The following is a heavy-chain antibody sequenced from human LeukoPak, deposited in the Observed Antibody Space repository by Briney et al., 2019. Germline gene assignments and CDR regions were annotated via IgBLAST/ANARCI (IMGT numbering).Heavy chain of an antibody. J-gene: IGHJ4*02. CDR1: GGSISSYY. D-gene: IGHD3-22*01. CDR3: ARGSKYYYDSSGYYWFDY. CDR2: IYYSGST. Sequence: PSETLSLTCTVSGGSISSYYWSWIRQPPGKGLEWIGYIYYSGSTNHNPSLKSRVTISVDTSKNQFSLKLSSVTAADTAVYYCARGSKYYYDSSGYYWFDYWGQGTLVTVSS. V-gene: IGHV4-59*01.